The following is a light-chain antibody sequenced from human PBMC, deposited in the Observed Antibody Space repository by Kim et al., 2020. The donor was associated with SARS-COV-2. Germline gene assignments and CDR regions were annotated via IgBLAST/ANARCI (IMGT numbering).Light chain of an antibody. J-gene: IGKJ4*01. CDR1: QSLLHSNGYKY. CDR2: LGS. V-gene: IGKV2-28*01. Sequence: IMMTQSPLSLPVTPGEPASMSCRSSQSLLHSNGYKYLDWYLQKPGQSPHLLMFLGSNRASGVPDRFSGSGSGTDYTLNISRVEAEDVGIYYCMQALQTPLTFGGGTKVDIK. CDR3: MQALQTPLT.